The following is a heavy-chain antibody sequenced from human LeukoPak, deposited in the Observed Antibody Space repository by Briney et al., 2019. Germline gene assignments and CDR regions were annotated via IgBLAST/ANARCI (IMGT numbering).Heavy chain of an antibody. D-gene: IGHD6-19*01. Sequence: GGSLRLSCAASGFTFSSYAMNWVRQAPGKGLEWVAVISYDGRNKYYADSAKGRFTISRDNSKNTLYLQVISLRAEDTAVYYCAKDRGSGWYDALEIWGQGTMVTVSS. V-gene: IGHV3-30*18. CDR2: ISYDGRNK. CDR1: GFTFSSYA. J-gene: IGHJ3*02. CDR3: AKDRGSGWYDALEI.